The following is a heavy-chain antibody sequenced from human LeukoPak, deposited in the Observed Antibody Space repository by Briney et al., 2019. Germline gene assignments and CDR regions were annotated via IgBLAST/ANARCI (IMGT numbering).Heavy chain of an antibody. CDR2: IRYDGSNK. CDR1: GFTFSSYG. J-gene: IGHJ6*03. Sequence: GGSLRLSCAASGFTFSSYGMHWVRQAPGKGLEWVAFIRYDGSNKYYADSVKGRFTISRDNSKNTLYLQMNSLRAEDTAVYSCAKSYGSGIYYYYMDVWGKGTTVTVSS. V-gene: IGHV3-30*02. D-gene: IGHD3-10*01. CDR3: AKSYGSGIYYYYMDV.